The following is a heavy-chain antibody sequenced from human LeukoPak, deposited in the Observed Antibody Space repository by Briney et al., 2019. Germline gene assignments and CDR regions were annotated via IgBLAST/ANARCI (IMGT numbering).Heavy chain of an antibody. CDR1: GLTFSRYW. V-gene: IGHV3-7*03. CDR3: ARGGGLDV. Sequence: GGSLRLSCAASGLTFSRYWMNWARQAPGKGGEWVASINHNGNVNYYVDSVKGRFTISRDNTKNSLYLQMSNLRAEDTAVYFCARGGGLDVWGQGATVTVSS. CDR2: INHNGNVN. D-gene: IGHD3-16*01. J-gene: IGHJ6*02.